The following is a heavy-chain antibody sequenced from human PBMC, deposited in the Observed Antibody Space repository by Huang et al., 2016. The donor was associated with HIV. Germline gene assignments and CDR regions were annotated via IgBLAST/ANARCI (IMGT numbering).Heavy chain of an antibody. J-gene: IGHJ3*02. Sequence: QVQLVESGGGVVQPGRSLRLSCAASGFHFNNHAMHWVRQAPGKVLDWVEIISNDGRNNYYEDSVRGRFTISRDSSKSTLFLHMTSLRAEDTAVYYCARAKDTWDAYDIWGQGTMVIVSS. CDR3: ARAKDTWDAYDI. CDR1: GFHFNNHA. CDR2: ISNDGRNN. D-gene: IGHD5-18*01. V-gene: IGHV3-30*04.